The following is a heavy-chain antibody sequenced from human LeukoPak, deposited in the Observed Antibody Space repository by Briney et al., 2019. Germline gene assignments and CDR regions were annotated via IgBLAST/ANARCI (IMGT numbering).Heavy chain of an antibody. V-gene: IGHV3-11*01. J-gene: IGHJ4*02. D-gene: IGHD3-10*01. CDR1: GFTFSDYY. CDR2: ISSSGSSI. Sequence: GGSLRLSCAASGFTFSDYYMSWIRQAPGKGLEWVSYISSSGSSIYYADSVKGRFTISRDNAKNSLYLQMNSLRAEDTAVYYCASVELYYYGSGRTTDYWGQGTLVTVSS. CDR3: ASVELYYYGSGRTTDY.